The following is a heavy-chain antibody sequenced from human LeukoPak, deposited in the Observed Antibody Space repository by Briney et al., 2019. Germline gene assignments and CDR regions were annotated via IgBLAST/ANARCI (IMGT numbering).Heavy chain of an antibody. D-gene: IGHD2/OR15-2a*01. CDR2: IDTAGDR. Sequence: GGSLRLSCAASGFTFRNYDMHWVRQASGKGLEWVSAIDTAGDRSYPVSVKGRFTISRENDKNSLFLQMNNLSAGDAAVYYCARGGSLYDASYYYFLDVWGKGTRVTVCS. V-gene: IGHV3-13*01. CDR1: GFTFRNYD. CDR3: ARGGSLYDASYYYFLDV. J-gene: IGHJ6*03.